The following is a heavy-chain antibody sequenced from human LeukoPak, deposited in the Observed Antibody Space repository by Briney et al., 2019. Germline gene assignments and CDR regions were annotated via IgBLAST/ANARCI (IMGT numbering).Heavy chain of an antibody. CDR2: IKQDGSEK. D-gene: IGHD7-27*01. V-gene: IGHV3-7*03. Sequence: GGSLRLSCAASGFTFSSYAMSWVRQAPGKGLEWAANIKQDGSEKYYVDSVKGRFTISRDNARNSLYLQMNSLRAEDTAVYYCVRFWGNFDYWGQGTLVTVAS. J-gene: IGHJ4*02. CDR1: GFTFSSYA. CDR3: VRFWGNFDY.